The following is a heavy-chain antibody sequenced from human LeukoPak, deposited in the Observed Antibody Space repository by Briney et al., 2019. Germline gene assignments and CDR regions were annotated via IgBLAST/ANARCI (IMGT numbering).Heavy chain of an antibody. CDR3: ARDQEIAAAGEGWFDP. Sequence: GASVKVSCKASGYTFTSYGISWVRQAPGQGLEWMGWISAYNGNTNYAQKLQGRVTMTTDTSTSTAYMELRSLRSDDTAVYYCARDQEIAAAGEGWFDPWGQGTLVTVSS. J-gene: IGHJ5*02. CDR1: GYTFTSYG. CDR2: ISAYNGNT. V-gene: IGHV1-18*01. D-gene: IGHD6-13*01.